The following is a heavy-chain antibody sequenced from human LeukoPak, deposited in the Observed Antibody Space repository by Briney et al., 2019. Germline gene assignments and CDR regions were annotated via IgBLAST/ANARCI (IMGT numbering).Heavy chain of an antibody. J-gene: IGHJ3*02. CDR3: AKDGGEGGYDPDDAFDI. CDR1: GFTFSSYA. D-gene: IGHD5-12*01. V-gene: IGHV3-23*01. CDR2: ISGSGGST. Sequence: SGGSLRLSRAASGFTFSSYAMSWVRQAPGKGLEWVSAISGSGGSTYYADSVKGWFTISRDNSKNTLYLQMNSLRAEDTAVYYCAKDGGEGGYDPDDAFDIWGQGTMVTVSS.